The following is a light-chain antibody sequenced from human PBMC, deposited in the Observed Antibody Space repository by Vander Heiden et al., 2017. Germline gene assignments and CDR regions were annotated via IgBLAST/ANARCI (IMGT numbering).Light chain of an antibody. CDR3: QQYKSYSLT. J-gene: IGKJ4*01. CDR1: QSIDSW. CDR2: KAS. V-gene: IGKV1-5*03. Sequence: DIQMTQSPSTLSASVGDRLTITCRASQSIDSWLAWYQQKPGKATKLLIYKASNVQSGVPSRFSGSGSGTEFTLTISILQPDDFATYYCQQYKSYSLTFGGGTKVEIK.